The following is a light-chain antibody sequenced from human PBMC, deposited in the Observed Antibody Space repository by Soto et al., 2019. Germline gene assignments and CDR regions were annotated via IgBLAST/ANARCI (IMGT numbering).Light chain of an antibody. CDR3: SSSAGSNSFYV. CDR2: EVT. CDR1: SSDVGGYNY. V-gene: IGLV2-8*01. J-gene: IGLJ1*01. Sequence: QSVLTQPPSASGSPGQSVSISCTGTSSDVGGYNYVSWYQQHPGKAPKLMIYEVTKRPSGVPDRFSGSKSGNTASLTVSGLQAEDEADYYCSSSAGSNSFYVFGTGTQLTVL.